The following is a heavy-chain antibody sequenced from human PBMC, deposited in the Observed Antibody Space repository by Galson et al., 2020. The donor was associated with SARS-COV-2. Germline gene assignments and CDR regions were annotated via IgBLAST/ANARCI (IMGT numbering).Heavy chain of an antibody. CDR1: GYSISSGYY. CDR3: ARDQSDGNWFDP. D-gene: IGHD2-8*01. CDR2: IYHSGST. V-gene: IGHV4-38-2*02. J-gene: IGHJ5*02. Sequence: ETLSLTCAVSGYSISSGYYWGWIRQPPGKGLEWIGSIYHSGSTYYNPSLKSRVTISVDTSKNQFSLKLSSVTAADTAVYYCARDQSDGNWFDPWGQGTLVTVSS.